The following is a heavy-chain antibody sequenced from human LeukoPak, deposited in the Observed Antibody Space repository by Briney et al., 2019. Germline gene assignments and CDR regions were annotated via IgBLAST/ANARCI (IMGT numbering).Heavy chain of an antibody. J-gene: IGHJ4*02. Sequence: PGGSLRLSCAASGFTFSNYGMHWVRQAPGKGLEWVAVISYDGSDKYYADSVKGRFTFSRDNSKNTLYLQMNSLRTEDTAVYYCAKDRDTVIIPAAFGYWGQGTLVTVSS. CDR2: ISYDGSDK. V-gene: IGHV3-30*18. D-gene: IGHD2-2*01. CDR3: AKDRDTVIIPAAFGY. CDR1: GFTFSNYG.